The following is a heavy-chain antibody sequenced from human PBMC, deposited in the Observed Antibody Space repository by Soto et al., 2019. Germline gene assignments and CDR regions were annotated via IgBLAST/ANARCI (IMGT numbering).Heavy chain of an antibody. CDR2: IYYSGST. Sequence: SETLSLTCTVSGGTISSYYWSWIRQPPGKGLEWIGYIYYSGSTNYNPSLRSRVTISVDTSKNQFSLKLSSVTAADTAVYYCARERYFDYWGQGTLVTVSS. J-gene: IGHJ4*02. CDR1: GGTISSYY. V-gene: IGHV4-59*01. CDR3: ARERYFDY.